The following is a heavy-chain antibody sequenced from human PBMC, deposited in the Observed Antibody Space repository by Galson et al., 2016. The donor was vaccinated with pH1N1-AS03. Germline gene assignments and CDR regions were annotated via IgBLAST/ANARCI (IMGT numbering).Heavy chain of an antibody. V-gene: IGHV3-43D*03. J-gene: IGHJ4*02. CDR2: ISWDGGST. Sequence: SLRLSCAASGFIYNNYWMSWFRQGPGKGLEWVSLISWDGGSTYYADSVKGRFTISRDNGKNSLYLQMNSLRLEDTALYYCAKGMGMGYCSGGSCYPLDYWGQGTLVTVSS. CDR3: AKGMGMGYCSGGSCYPLDY. CDR1: GFIYNNYW. D-gene: IGHD2-15*01.